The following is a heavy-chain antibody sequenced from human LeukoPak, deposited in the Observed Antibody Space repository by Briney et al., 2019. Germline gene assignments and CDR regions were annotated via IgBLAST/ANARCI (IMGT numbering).Heavy chain of an antibody. D-gene: IGHD3-10*01. V-gene: IGHV4-34*01. Sequence: SETLSLTCTVSGGSISSYYWSWIRQPAGKGLEWIGEINHSGSTNYNPSLKSRVTISVDTSKNQFSLKLSSVTAADTAVYYCARGGNYYGSGSYPIDYWGQGTLVTVSS. CDR2: INHSGST. J-gene: IGHJ4*02. CDR1: GGSISSYY. CDR3: ARGGNYYGSGSYPIDY.